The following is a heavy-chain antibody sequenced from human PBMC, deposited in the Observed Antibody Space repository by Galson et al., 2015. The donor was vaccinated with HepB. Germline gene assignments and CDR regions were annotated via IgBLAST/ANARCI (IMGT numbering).Heavy chain of an antibody. D-gene: IGHD2-2*01. CDR3: AKVVGGSVPAALDH. CDR2: ISGSGGST. V-gene: IGHV3-23*01. CDR1: GFTFSSYA. Sequence: SLRLSCAASGFTFSSYAMSWVRQAPGKGLEWVSAISGSGGSTYYADSVKGRFTISRDNSKNTLYLQMNSLRAEDTAVHYCAKVVGGSVPAALDHWGQGTLVTVST. J-gene: IGHJ4*02.